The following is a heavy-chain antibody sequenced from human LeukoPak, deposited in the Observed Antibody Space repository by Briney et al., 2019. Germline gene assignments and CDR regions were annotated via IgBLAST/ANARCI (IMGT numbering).Heavy chain of an antibody. CDR2: IYTSGST. D-gene: IGHD3-22*01. J-gene: IGHJ5*02. CDR3: ARALSSGYYLNWFDP. V-gene: IGHV4-4*07. CDR1: GGSISSYY. Sequence: SETLSLTCTASGGSISSYYWSWIRQPAGKGLEWIGRIYTSGSTNYNPSLKSRVTMSVDTSKNQFSLKLSSVTAADTAVYYCARALSSGYYLNWFDPWGQGTLVTVSS.